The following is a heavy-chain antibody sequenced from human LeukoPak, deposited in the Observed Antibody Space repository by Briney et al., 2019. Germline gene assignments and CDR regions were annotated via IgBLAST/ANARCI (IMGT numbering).Heavy chain of an antibody. D-gene: IGHD6-13*01. J-gene: IGHJ4*02. Sequence: GGSLRLSCAASGFTFSSYAMSGVRQAPGKGLEWVSAISGSGGSTYYADSVKGRFTISRDNSNTTLYLQMNSLRAEDTAVYYCAKGRRGAAAAGRMFDYWGQGTLVTVSS. CDR3: AKGRRGAAAAGRMFDY. CDR2: ISGSGGST. CDR1: GFTFSSYA. V-gene: IGHV3-23*01.